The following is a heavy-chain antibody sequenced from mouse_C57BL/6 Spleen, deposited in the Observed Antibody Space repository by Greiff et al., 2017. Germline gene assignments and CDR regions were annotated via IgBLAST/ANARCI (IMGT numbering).Heavy chain of an antibody. CDR1: GYTFTSYG. CDR3: ATSTASYGSKDYYAMDY. J-gene: IGHJ4*01. D-gene: IGHD1-1*01. Sequence: QVQLQQSGAELARPGASVKLSCKASGYTFTSYGISWVKQRTGQGLEWIGEIYPRSGNTYYNEKFKGKATLTADKSSSTAYMELRSLTSEDSAVYFCATSTASYGSKDYYAMDYWGQGTSVTVSS. V-gene: IGHV1-81*01. CDR2: IYPRSGNT.